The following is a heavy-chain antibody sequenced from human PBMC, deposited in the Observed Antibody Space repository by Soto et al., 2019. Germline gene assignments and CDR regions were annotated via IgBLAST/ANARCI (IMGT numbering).Heavy chain of an antibody. J-gene: IGHJ4*02. CDR1: GFRFSSHG. D-gene: IGHD3-22*01. CDR3: ARDDLYDDNVLEE. CDR2: IGHNGINS. Sequence: QLQLVESGGGVIEPGRSLRLSCAASGFRFSSHGMHWVRQAPGQGLEWVAVIGHNGINSFYSDSVKGRFTISRDNSNNILYLQMNTLRVEDTALYYCARDDLYDDNVLEEWGQGTLVTVTS. V-gene: IGHV3-33*01.